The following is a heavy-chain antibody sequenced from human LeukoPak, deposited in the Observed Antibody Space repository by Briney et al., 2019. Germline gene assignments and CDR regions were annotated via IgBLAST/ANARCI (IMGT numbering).Heavy chain of an antibody. J-gene: IGHJ6*02. CDR2: INPSGGGSA. CDR3: VRDRGEDLRDYYYGMDV. Sequence: ASVKVSCKASGYTFTSYYNHWVRQAPGQGLEWMGIINPSGGGSATYAPKFQGRVTMTSDTSTSTVYMELSSLRSEDTAVYYCVRDRGEDLRDYYYGMDVWGQGTTVIVSS. D-gene: IGHD3-16*01. CDR1: GYTFTSYY. V-gene: IGHV1-46*01.